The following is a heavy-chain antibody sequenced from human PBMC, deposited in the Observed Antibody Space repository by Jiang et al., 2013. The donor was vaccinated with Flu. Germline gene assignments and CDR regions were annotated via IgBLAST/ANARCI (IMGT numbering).Heavy chain of an antibody. Sequence: VQLVESGGGLVEPGGSLRLSCAASAFTFNSHSMNWVRQAPGKGLEWVSSISSESLYIFYADSVEGRFTISRDNAEDSLYLQMRSLRVEDTAQYFCVRGETAGGGDSYHGFDVWGQGTTVTVS. CDR2: ISSESLYI. CDR3: VRGETAGGGDSYHGFDV. CDR1: AFTFNSHS. V-gene: IGHV3-21*01. J-gene: IGHJ6*02. D-gene: IGHD3-16*01.